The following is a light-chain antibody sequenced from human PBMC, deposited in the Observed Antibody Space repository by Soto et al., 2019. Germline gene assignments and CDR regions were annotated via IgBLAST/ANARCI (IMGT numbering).Light chain of an antibody. Sequence: SYELTQPPSVSVSPGQTARITCSGDVLSKQYAYWYQQRPGQAPLLVIYKDSGRPSGIPERFSGSSAGATVTLTISGVQAEDEAEYYCQSADTSDSYYVLFGGGTKLTVL. CDR2: KDS. CDR1: VLSKQY. J-gene: IGLJ2*01. CDR3: QSADTSDSYYVL. V-gene: IGLV3-25*03.